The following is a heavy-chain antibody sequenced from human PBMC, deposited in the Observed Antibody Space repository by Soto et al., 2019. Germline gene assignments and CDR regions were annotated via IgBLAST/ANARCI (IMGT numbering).Heavy chain of an antibody. J-gene: IGHJ4*02. V-gene: IGHV1-18*01. CDR1: GYTFTNFG. CDR3: ARGGTPLDY. CDR2: ISAYNGNT. D-gene: IGHD3-16*01. Sequence: QVQLVQSGAEVKKPGASVKVSCKASGYTFTNFGISWVRQAPGQGLEWMGWISAYNGNTNYAHKFQGRVTMTTDTSTRTAYVWERSLRIDDTAVYYCARGGTPLDYWCQRSLLSVSS.